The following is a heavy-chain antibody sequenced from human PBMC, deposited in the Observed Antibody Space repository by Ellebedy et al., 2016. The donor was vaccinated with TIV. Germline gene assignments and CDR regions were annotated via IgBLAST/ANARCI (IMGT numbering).Heavy chain of an antibody. Sequence: AASVKVSCKASGGTFSSDPFSWVRQAPGQGLEWVGGIIPIFGTPDYAQKFQGRVTITADESTSTVHMELSSLRSEDTAVYYCARGGDSSDVKDWFDPWGQGTLVIVSS. V-gene: IGHV1-69*13. J-gene: IGHJ5*02. CDR1: GGTFSSDP. CDR3: ARGGDSSDVKDWFDP. CDR2: IIPIFGTP. D-gene: IGHD3-22*01.